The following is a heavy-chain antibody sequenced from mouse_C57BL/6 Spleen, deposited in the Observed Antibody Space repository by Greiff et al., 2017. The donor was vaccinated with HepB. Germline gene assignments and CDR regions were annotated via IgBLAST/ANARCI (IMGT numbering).Heavy chain of an antibody. CDR3: ASGNWDKRFAY. V-gene: IGHV2-6*01. D-gene: IGHD4-1*02. CDR1: GFSLTSYG. Sequence: QVQLKQSGPGLVAPSQSLSITCTVSGFSLTSYGVDWVRQSPGKGLEWLGVIWGVGSTNYNSALKSRLSISKDNSKSQVFLKMNSLQTDDTAMYYCASGNWDKRFAYWGQGTLVTVSA. CDR2: IWGVGST. J-gene: IGHJ3*01.